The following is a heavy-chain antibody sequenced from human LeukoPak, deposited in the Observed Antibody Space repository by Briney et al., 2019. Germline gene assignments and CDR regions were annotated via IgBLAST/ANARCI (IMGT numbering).Heavy chain of an antibody. Sequence: GGSLRLSCAASGFTFSTYWMHWVRQVPGKGLVWVSRISSDGTNANYADSVKGRFTISRDNAKNTLYLQMNSLRAEDTAVYYCARTYYDILTGYNPYFDYWGQGILVTVSS. V-gene: IGHV3-74*01. CDR1: GFTFSTYW. CDR3: ARTYYDILTGYNPYFDY. D-gene: IGHD3-9*01. J-gene: IGHJ4*02. CDR2: ISSDGTNA.